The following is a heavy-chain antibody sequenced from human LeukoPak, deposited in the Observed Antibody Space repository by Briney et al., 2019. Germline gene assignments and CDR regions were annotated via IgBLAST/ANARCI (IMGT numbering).Heavy chain of an antibody. CDR1: GGTFSSYA. Sequence: ASVKVSCKASGGTFSSYAISWVRQAPGQGLEWMGRIIPILGIANYAQKFQGRVTITADKSTSTAYMELSSLRSEDTAVYYCASDPLSSGIAAAGTRSGGDYWGQGTLVTVSS. D-gene: IGHD6-13*01. CDR2: IIPILGIA. V-gene: IGHV1-69*04. CDR3: ASDPLSSGIAAAGTRSGGDY. J-gene: IGHJ4*02.